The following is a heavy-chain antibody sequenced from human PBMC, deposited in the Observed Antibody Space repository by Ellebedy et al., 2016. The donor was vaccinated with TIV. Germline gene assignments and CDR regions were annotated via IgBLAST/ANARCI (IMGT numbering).Heavy chain of an antibody. Sequence: MPSETLSLTCTVSGGSISSYYWSWIRQPPGKGLEWIGRIYTSGSTNYNPSLKSRVTMSVDTSKNQFSLKLSSVTAADTAVYYCAREEYSYGYATGYFDLWGRGTLVTVSS. CDR2: IYTSGST. CDR1: GGSISSYY. CDR3: AREEYSYGYATGYFDL. V-gene: IGHV4-4*07. D-gene: IGHD5-18*01. J-gene: IGHJ2*01.